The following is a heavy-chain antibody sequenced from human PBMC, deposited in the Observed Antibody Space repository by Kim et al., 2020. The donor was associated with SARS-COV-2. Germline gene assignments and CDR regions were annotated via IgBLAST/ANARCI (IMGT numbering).Heavy chain of an antibody. CDR3: ASAGAAIMVRGVITFDY. J-gene: IGHJ4*02. Sequence: GGSLRLSCAASGFTFSSYAMSWVRQAPGKGLEWVSAISGSGGSTYYADSVKGRFTISRDNAKNTLYLQMHSLSAEDTAVYYCASAGAAIMVRGVITFDYWGQGALVTVSS. CDR1: GFTFSSYA. D-gene: IGHD3-10*01. CDR2: ISGSGGST. V-gene: IGHV3-23*01.